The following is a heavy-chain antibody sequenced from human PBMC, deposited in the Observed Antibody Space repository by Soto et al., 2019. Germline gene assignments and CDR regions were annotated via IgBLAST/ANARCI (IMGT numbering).Heavy chain of an antibody. CDR1: GFTFDDYA. CDR3: AKGGYNWNSYLHY. Sequence: EVQLVESGGGLVQPGRSLRLSCAASGFTFDDYAMHWVRHAPGKGLEWVSGISWNSGSIGYADSVKGRFTISRDNAKNSLYLQMNSLRAEDTALYYCAKGGYNWNSYLHYWGQGTLVTVSS. D-gene: IGHD1-7*01. V-gene: IGHV3-9*01. CDR2: ISWNSGSI. J-gene: IGHJ4*02.